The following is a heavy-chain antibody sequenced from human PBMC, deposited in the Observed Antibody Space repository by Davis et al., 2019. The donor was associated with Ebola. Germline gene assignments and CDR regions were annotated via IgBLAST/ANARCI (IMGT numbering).Heavy chain of an antibody. CDR1: GFTFSSYG. V-gene: IGHV3-NL1*01. J-gene: IGHJ6*02. CDR3: AREAYSSGRFYGMDV. D-gene: IGHD6-19*01. CDR2: ISSGGGAP. Sequence: GGSLRLSCAASGFTFSSYGMHWVRQAPGKGLEWVSDISSGGGAPYYADSVKGRFTISRDNSKNTLYLQMNSLRAEDTAVYYCAREAYSSGRFYGMDVWGQGTTVTVSS.